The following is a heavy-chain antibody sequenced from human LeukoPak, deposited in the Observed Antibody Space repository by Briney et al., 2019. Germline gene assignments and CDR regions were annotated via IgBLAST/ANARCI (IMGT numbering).Heavy chain of an antibody. CDR3: AKDHSSGWDERDH. J-gene: IGHJ4*02. Sequence: PGGSLRLSCAASGFTFSGYSMNWVRQAPGKGLEWVSAISGSGGSTYYADSVKGRFTISRDNSKNTLYLQMNSLRAEDTAVYYCAKDHSSGWDERDHWGQGTLVTVSS. D-gene: IGHD6-19*01. V-gene: IGHV3-23*01. CDR2: ISGSGGST. CDR1: GFTFSGYS.